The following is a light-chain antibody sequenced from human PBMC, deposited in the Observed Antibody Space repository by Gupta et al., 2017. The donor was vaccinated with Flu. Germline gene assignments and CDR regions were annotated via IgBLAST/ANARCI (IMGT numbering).Light chain of an antibody. CDR3: QQYYSTPWT. Sequence: NCKSSQNVLYISNNKSYLAWDQQKPGQPPKLLIYWASTRESGVPDRFSGSGSGTDFTLTISSLQAEDVAVYYCQQYYSTPWTFGQGTSVEIK. V-gene: IGKV4-1*01. CDR1: QNVLYISNNKSY. CDR2: WAS. J-gene: IGKJ1*01.